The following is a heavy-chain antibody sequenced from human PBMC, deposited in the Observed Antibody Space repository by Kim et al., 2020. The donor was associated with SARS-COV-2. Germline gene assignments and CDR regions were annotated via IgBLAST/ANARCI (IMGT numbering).Heavy chain of an antibody. Sequence: KPVDAESVKGRFTISRDDSKNTVFLQRNGLQAEDTAIYYCTSRIQTTSDYWGQGTLVTVSS. V-gene: IGHV3-15*01. CDR2: KP. CDR3: TSRIQTTSDY. J-gene: IGHJ4*02. D-gene: IGHD5-18*01.